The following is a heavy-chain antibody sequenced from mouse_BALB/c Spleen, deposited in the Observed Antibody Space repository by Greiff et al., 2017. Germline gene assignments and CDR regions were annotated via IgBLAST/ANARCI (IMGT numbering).Heavy chain of an antibody. J-gene: IGHJ2*01. CDR2: ISSGGST. CDR3: ARGGYGNYVFDY. CDR1: GFTFSSYA. Sequence: EVKLMESGGGLVKPGGSLKLSCAASGFTFSSYAMSWVRQTPEKRLEWVASISSGGSTYYPDSVKGRFTISRDNARNILYLQMSSLRSEDTAMYYCARGGYGNYVFDYWGQGTTLTVSS. V-gene: IGHV5-6-5*01. D-gene: IGHD2-10*02.